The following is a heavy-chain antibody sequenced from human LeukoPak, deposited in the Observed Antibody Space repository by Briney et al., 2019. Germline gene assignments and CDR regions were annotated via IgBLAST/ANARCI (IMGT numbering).Heavy chain of an antibody. D-gene: IGHD3-10*01. J-gene: IGHJ6*02. Sequence: GGSLRLSCAASGFTFSDYYMSWIRQAPGKGLEWVSYISSSGSTIYYADSVKGRFTISRDNAKNSPYLQMNSLRAEDTAVYYCARAYGSGSYRHYGMDVWGQGTTVTVSS. CDR3: ARAYGSGSYRHYGMDV. CDR1: GFTFSDYY. V-gene: IGHV3-11*01. CDR2: ISSSGSTI.